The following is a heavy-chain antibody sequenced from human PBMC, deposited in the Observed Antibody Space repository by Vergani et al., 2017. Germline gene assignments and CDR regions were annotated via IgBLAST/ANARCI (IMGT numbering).Heavy chain of an antibody. Sequence: QVQLVQSGAEAKKPGSSVKVSCKASGGTFSSYAISWVRQAPGQGLEWMGGIIPIFGTANYAQKFQGRVTITADESTSTAYMELSSLRSEDTAVYYCARGIAVAGTAYYYYMDVWGKGTTVTVSS. D-gene: IGHD6-19*01. CDR2: IIPIFGTA. CDR1: GGTFSSYA. V-gene: IGHV1-69*01. J-gene: IGHJ6*03. CDR3: ARGIAVAGTAYYYYMDV.